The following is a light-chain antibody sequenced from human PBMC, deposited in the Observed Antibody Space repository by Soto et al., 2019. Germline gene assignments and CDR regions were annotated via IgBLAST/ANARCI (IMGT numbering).Light chain of an antibody. V-gene: IGLV2-14*01. CDR1: SSDIGRYNF. CDR2: EAT. CDR3: TSYTITSPYV. Sequence: QSALTQPACMSGCPGQSITISCTGTSSDIGRYNFVSWYQHHPGKAPKLIIYEATKRPSGVSYRFSGSKSGNTASLTISGLQAEDEADYYCTSYTITSPYVFGTGTKVTVL. J-gene: IGLJ1*01.